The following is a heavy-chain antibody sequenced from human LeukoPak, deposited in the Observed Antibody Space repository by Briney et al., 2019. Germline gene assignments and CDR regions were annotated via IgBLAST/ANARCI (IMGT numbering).Heavy chain of an antibody. J-gene: IGHJ4*02. CDR3: AREKGVVSGSSDY. CDR1: GFTFSSYA. Sequence: PGRSLRLSCAVSGFTFSSYAMNWVRQAPGKGLEWVSAISGTAGSTDYADSVKGRFTISRDNSKNTLSLQMNSLRVGDTALYYCAREKGVVSGSSDYWGQGTLVTVSS. D-gene: IGHD3-10*01. V-gene: IGHV3-23*01. CDR2: ISGTAGST.